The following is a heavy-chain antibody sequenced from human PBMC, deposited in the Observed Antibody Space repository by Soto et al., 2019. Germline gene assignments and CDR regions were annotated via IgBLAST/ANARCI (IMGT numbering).Heavy chain of an antibody. D-gene: IGHD6-13*01. CDR3: ARVGIAAAGSGMDV. CDR1: GYTFTSYA. V-gene: IGHV1-3*01. J-gene: IGHJ6*02. CDR2: INAGNGNT. Sequence: QVQLVQSGAEVKKPGASVKVSCKASGYTFTSYAMHWVRQAPGQRLEWMGWINAGNGNTKYSQKFQGRVTITRDTSASTAYMELSSLRSEDTAMYYCARVGIAAAGSGMDVWGQGTTVTVSS.